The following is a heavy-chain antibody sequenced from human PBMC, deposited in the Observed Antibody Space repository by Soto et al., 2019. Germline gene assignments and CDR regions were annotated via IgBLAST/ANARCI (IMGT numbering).Heavy chain of an antibody. CDR1: GYTFTSYD. Sequence: ASVKVSCKASGYTFTSYDINWVRQATGQGLEWMGWMNPNTGNAGYAQKFRDRITMTRNTSISTAYMELSSLRSEDTALYYCARRAAAGADYWGQGILVTVSS. CDR3: ARRAAAGADY. V-gene: IGHV1-8*01. CDR2: MNPNTGNA. D-gene: IGHD6-13*01. J-gene: IGHJ4*02.